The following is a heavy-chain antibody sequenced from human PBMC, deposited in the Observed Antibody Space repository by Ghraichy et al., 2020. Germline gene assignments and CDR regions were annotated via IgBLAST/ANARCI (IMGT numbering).Heavy chain of an antibody. CDR3: ARAPRPIRYSSSFDI. D-gene: IGHD1-14*01. CDR2: IIPIFGTA. Sequence: SVKVSCKASGGTFSSYAISWVRQAPGQGLEWMGGIIPIFGTANYAQKFQGRVTITTDESTSTAYMELSSLRSEDTAVYYCARAPRPIRYSSSFDIWGQGTMVTVSS. V-gene: IGHV1-69*05. CDR1: GGTFSSYA. J-gene: IGHJ3*02.